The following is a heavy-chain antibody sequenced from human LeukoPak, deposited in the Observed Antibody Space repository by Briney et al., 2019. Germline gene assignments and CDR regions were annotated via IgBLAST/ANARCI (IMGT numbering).Heavy chain of an antibody. CDR3: ARGGYSSSWHWGDYYYYMDV. J-gene: IGHJ6*03. D-gene: IGHD6-13*01. CDR2: MNPNSGNT. CDR1: GYTFTSYD. V-gene: IGHV1-8*01. Sequence: VASVKVSCKASGYTFTSYDINWVRQATGQGLEWMGWMNPNSGNTGYAQKFQGRVTMTRNTSISTAYMELSSLRSEDTAVYYCARGGYSSSWHWGDYYYYMDVWGKGTTVTVSS.